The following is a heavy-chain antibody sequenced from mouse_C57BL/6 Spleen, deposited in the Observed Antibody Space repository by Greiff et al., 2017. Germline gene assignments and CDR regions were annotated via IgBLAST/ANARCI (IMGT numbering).Heavy chain of an antibody. D-gene: IGHD2-12*01. CDR2: IDPSDSYT. V-gene: IGHV1-59*01. J-gene: IGHJ2*01. Sequence: QVQLQQPGAELVRPGTSVKLSCKASGYTFTSYWMHWVKQRPGQGLEWIGVIDPSDSYTNYNQKFQGKATLTVDTSSSTAYMQLSSLTSEDSAVYYCASGRYYSHFDYWGQGTTLTVSS. CDR1: GYTFTSYW. CDR3: ASGRYYSHFDY.